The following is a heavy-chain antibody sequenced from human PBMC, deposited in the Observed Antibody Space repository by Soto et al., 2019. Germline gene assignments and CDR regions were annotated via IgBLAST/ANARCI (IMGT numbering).Heavy chain of an antibody. D-gene: IGHD2-2*01. Sequence: SETLSLTCTFSVDSISSTNNYWSWIRQHPGKGLEWIGYIYYSGSTYYNPSLKSRPAISVDTSKNQFSLKLSSVTAADTAVYYCARTVCSSASCYGYYYYGLDVWGQGTTVTVSS. V-gene: IGHV4-31*03. CDR1: VDSISSTNNY. J-gene: IGHJ6*02. CDR2: IYYSGST. CDR3: ARTVCSSASCYGYYYYGLDV.